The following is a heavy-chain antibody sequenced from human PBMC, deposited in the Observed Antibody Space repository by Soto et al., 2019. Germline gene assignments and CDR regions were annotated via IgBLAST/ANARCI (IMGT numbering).Heavy chain of an antibody. CDR3: AKDYASTWYWYFDP. Sequence: GGSLRLSCAASGFSFSNFATSWVRQAPGTGLEWVSSISGSGDKTYYLDSVKGRFTISRDNSKNTLYLHMNSLGAEDTAVYFCAKDYASTWYWYFDPWGQGTLVTVSS. CDR2: ISGSGDKT. D-gene: IGHD6-13*01. V-gene: IGHV3-23*01. CDR1: GFSFSNFA. J-gene: IGHJ5*02.